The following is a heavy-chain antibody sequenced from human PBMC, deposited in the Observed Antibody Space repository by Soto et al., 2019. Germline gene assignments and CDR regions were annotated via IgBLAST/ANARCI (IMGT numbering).Heavy chain of an antibody. Sequence: GASVKVFCKASGYTFTSYDINWVRQATGQGLEWMGWMNPNSGNTGYAQKFQGRVTMTRNTSISTAYMELSSLRSEDTAVYYCAREHYGSGSLRNDAFDIWGQGTMVTVSS. V-gene: IGHV1-8*01. CDR1: GYTFTSYD. CDR2: MNPNSGNT. D-gene: IGHD3-10*01. CDR3: AREHYGSGSLRNDAFDI. J-gene: IGHJ3*02.